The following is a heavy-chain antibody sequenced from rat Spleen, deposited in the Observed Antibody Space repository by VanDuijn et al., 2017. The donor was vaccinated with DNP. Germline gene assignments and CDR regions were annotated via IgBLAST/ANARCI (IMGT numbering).Heavy chain of an antibody. V-gene: IGHV5-22*01. J-gene: IGHJ3*01. Sequence: EVQLEASGGCLVQPGRSLKLACAASGFTFSDYYMALVRQAPETGLEWVASISYEGSSTYYRDSVKGRFTISRDNAKSTLYLQMNSLRSEDTATYYCARLLPPFAFWGQGTLVTVSS. CDR3: ARLLPPFAF. D-gene: IGHD1-4*01. CDR2: ISYEGSST. CDR1: GFTFSDYY.